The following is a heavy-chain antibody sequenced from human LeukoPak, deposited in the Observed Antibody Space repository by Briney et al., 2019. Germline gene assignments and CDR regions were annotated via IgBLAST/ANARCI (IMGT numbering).Heavy chain of an antibody. CDR3: ARVAMIAPGGWFDH. J-gene: IGHJ5*02. D-gene: IGHD3-22*01. V-gene: IGHV1-69*04. Sequence: SVKVSCKASGGTFSSYAISWVRQAPGQGLEWMGRIIPILGIANYAQKFQGRVTITADKSTSTAYMELSSLRSEDTAVYYCARVAMIAPGGWFDHWGQGTLVTVSS. CDR1: GGTFSSYA. CDR2: IIPILGIA.